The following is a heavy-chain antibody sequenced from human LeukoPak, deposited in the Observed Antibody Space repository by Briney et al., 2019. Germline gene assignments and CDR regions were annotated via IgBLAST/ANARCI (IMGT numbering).Heavy chain of an antibody. Sequence: ASVKVSCKASGYTFTGYYMHWVRQAPGQGLEWMGWINPNSGGTNYAQKFQGRVTMTRDTSISTAYMELSRLRSDDTAVYYCARDREVAAAGSGGAFDIWGQGTMVTVSS. V-gene: IGHV1-2*02. CDR2: INPNSGGT. CDR3: ARDREVAAAGSGGAFDI. CDR1: GYTFTGYY. D-gene: IGHD6-13*01. J-gene: IGHJ3*02.